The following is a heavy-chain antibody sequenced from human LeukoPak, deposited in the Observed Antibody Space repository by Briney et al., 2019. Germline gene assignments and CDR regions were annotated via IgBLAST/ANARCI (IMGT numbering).Heavy chain of an antibody. CDR1: GGTFSSYA. CDR2: IIPIFGTA. CDR3: ARGLDTIFGVVTTDHYYYYMDV. J-gene: IGHJ6*03. Sequence: ASVKVSCKASGGTFSSYAISWVRQAPGQGLEWMGGIIPIFGTANYAQKFQGRVTITADKSTSTAYMELSSLRSEDTAVYYCARGLDTIFGVVTTDHYYYYMDVWGKGTTVTVSS. D-gene: IGHD3-3*01. V-gene: IGHV1-69*06.